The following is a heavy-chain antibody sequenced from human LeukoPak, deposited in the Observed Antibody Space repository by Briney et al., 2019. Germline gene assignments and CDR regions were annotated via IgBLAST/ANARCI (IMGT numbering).Heavy chain of an antibody. CDR1: GFTFSSYS. D-gene: IGHD3-10*01. CDR3: ATRYYYGSGSYGENNL. CDR2: ISSSSSYI. J-gene: IGHJ5*02. Sequence: GGSLRLSCAASGFTFSSYSMNWVRQAPGKGLEWVSSISSSSSYIYYADSVKGRFTISRDNAKNSLYLQMNSLRAEDTAVYYCATRYYYGSGSYGENNLWGQGTLVTVSS. V-gene: IGHV3-21*01.